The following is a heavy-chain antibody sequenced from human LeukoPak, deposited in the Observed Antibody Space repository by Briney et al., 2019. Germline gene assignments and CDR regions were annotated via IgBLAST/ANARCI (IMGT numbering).Heavy chain of an antibody. Sequence: GESLKISCKGSGYSFTSYWISWVRQMPGKGLEWMGRIDPSGSYTNYSPSFQGHVTISADKSISTAYLQWSSLKASDTAMYYCARALGAAGFPDAFDIWGRGTMVTVSS. D-gene: IGHD6-19*01. V-gene: IGHV5-10-1*01. CDR2: IDPSGSYT. CDR3: ARALGAAGFPDAFDI. CDR1: GYSFTSYW. J-gene: IGHJ3*02.